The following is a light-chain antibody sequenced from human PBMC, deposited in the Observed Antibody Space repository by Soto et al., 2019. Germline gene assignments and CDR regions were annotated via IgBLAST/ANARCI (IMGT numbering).Light chain of an antibody. Sequence: DIVLTQSRVTLSLYPGERATLSCRASQSVSGYLVWYQQKPGQAPRLLIYDASTRAAGIPARFIGSGSGTDFTLTISSLEPEDSAVYYCQQHRRRHTFAQGTKLDIK. CDR1: QSVSGY. J-gene: IGKJ2*01. V-gene: IGKV3-11*01. CDR2: DAS. CDR3: QQHRRRHT.